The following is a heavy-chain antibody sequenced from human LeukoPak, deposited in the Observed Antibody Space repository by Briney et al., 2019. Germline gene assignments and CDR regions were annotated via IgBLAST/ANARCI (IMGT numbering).Heavy chain of an antibody. J-gene: IGHJ4*02. Sequence: PGGSLRLSCAASGFSFRNYWMGWVRQAPGKGLEWVANTKPNGSAEYYADSVRGRFSTSRDNANNLLYLQMNSLRAEDTAVYYCARDGGLHTNFDYWGQGTLATVSS. CDR3: ARDGGLHTNFDY. CDR1: GFSFRNYW. CDR2: TKPNGSAE. V-gene: IGHV3-7*01. D-gene: IGHD2-15*01.